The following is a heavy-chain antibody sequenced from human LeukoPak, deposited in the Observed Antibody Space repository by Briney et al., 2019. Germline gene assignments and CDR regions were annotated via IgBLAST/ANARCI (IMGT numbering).Heavy chain of an antibody. Sequence: GGSLRLSCAASGFSIRLYVMSWVRQAPGKGLEWVSDISGSGTSTHYADSVKGRFTISRDNSKKTLNLQMNSLAAEDTAVYYCAKVDSSERSGIWTAFDVWGRGTMVTVSS. D-gene: IGHD3-3*01. CDR2: ISGSGTST. V-gene: IGHV3-23*01. CDR3: AKVDSSERSGIWTAFDV. CDR1: GFSIRLYV. J-gene: IGHJ3*01.